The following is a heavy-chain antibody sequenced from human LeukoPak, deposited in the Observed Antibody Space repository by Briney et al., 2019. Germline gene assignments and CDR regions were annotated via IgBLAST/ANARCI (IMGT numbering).Heavy chain of an antibody. CDR1: GGSISSYY. Sequence: NPSETLSLICTVSGGSISSYYWSWIRQPAGKGLEWIGRIYTSGSTNYNPSLKSRVTMSVDTSKNQFSLKLSSVTAADTAVYYCARDLRYCSSTSCSNYYYYGMDVWGQGTTVTVSS. V-gene: IGHV4-4*07. CDR3: ARDLRYCSSTSCSNYYYYGMDV. D-gene: IGHD2-2*01. CDR2: IYTSGST. J-gene: IGHJ6*02.